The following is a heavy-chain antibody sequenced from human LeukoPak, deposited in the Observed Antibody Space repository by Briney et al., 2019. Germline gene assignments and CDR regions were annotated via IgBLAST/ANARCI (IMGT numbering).Heavy chain of an antibody. D-gene: IGHD6-6*01. J-gene: IGHJ6*03. V-gene: IGHV3-11*04. CDR2: ISSSGSTI. Sequence: SGGSLRLSCAASGFTFSDYYMSWIRQAPGKGLEWVSYISSSGSTIYYADSVKGRFTNSRDNTKNSLYLQMNSLRAEDTAVYYCARVLPGYSSSHYYYYYMDVWGKGTTVTVSS. CDR1: GFTFSDYY. CDR3: ARVLPGYSSSHYYYYYMDV.